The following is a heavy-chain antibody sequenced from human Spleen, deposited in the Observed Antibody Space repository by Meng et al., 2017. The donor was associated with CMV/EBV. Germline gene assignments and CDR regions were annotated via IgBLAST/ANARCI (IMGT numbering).Heavy chain of an antibody. J-gene: IGHJ6*02. CDR1: GFTFSTYA. CDR3: ARGSSGYYYYGMDV. D-gene: IGHD3-22*01. V-gene: IGHV3-23*01. Sequence: GESLKISCAASGFTFSTYAMSWVRQAPGKGLEWVSDISGSRGGTHYAHSVNGRFTISRDNAKNSLYLQMNSLRAEDTAVYYCARGSSGYYYYGMDVWGQGTTVTVSS. CDR2: ISGSRGGT.